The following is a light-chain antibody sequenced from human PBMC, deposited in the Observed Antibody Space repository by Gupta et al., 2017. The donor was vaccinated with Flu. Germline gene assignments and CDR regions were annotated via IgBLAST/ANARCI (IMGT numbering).Light chain of an antibody. CDR3: QAWASDAAEV. J-gene: IGLJ2*01. Sequence: SYELTKPPTVSVSPGQTASITCSGDNLGEKYTCWYQQKPGQSPVWVIYQDYKRRSGIPERCSAANSGKTETVLVIGAQAMDDADYYCQAWASDAAEVFGGGTKLTVL. V-gene: IGLV3-1*01. CDR1: NLGEKY. CDR2: QDY.